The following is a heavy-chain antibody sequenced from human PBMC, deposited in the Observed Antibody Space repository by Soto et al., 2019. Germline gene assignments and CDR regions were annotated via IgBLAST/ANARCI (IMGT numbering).Heavy chain of an antibody. V-gene: IGHV1-18*01. J-gene: IGHJ4*02. Sequence: QVQLVQSGAAVKKPGASVKVSCKASGYTFTNYGISWVRQAPGQGLEWMGWISHWGKTNYALKLQGRVTMTTDTSASTAIMELRSLRSDDTAMYFCARDLDGSGSYYTDYWGQGTLVTVSS. CDR3: ARDLDGSGSYYTDY. CDR2: ISHWGKT. CDR1: GYTFTNYG. D-gene: IGHD3-10*01.